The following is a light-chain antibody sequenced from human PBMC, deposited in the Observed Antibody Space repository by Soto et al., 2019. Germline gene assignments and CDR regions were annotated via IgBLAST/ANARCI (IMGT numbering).Light chain of an antibody. J-gene: IGKJ3*01. Sequence: EIVLTQSPGTLCLSPGERATLSCSSSQSVSSSNLAWYRQKPGQAPRILIYGASSRATGIPYRFSGSGSGINFTPDISRLEPEDVAVYYCQQYGSSTPLFTFGTGTKVDIK. CDR2: GAS. V-gene: IGKV3-20*01. CDR3: QQYGSSTPLFT. CDR1: QSVSSSN.